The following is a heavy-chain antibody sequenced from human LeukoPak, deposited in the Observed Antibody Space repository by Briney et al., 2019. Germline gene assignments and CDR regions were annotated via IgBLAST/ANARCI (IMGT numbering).Heavy chain of an antibody. CDR2: IYTSGST. CDR3: ARVSYYYDSSGYYVNWFDP. J-gene: IGHJ5*02. Sequence: SETLSLTCTVSGGSISSYYWGWIRQPAGKGLEWIGRIYTSGSTNYNPSLKSRVTMSVDTSKNQFSLKLSSVTAADTAVYYCARVSYYYDSSGYYVNWFDPWGQGTLVTVSS. CDR1: GGSISSYY. V-gene: IGHV4-4*07. D-gene: IGHD3-22*01.